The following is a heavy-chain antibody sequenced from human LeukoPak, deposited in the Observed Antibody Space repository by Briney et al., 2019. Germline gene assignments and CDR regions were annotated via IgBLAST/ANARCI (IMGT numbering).Heavy chain of an antibody. CDR2: ISGSGGST. CDR1: GFTFSSYA. J-gene: IGHJ4*02. V-gene: IGHV3-23*01. Sequence: GGSLRLSCAASGFTFSSYAMSWVRQAPGKGLEWVSAISGSGGSTYYADSVEGRFTISRDNSKNTLYLQMNSLRAEDTAVYYCAKGHVGYSYGYVGYYFDYWGQGTLVTVSS. D-gene: IGHD5-18*01. CDR3: AKGHVGYSYGYVGYYFDY.